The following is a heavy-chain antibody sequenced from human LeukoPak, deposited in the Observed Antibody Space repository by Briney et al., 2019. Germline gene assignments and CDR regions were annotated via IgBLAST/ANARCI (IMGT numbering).Heavy chain of an antibody. CDR3: ARGYCSSTSCFPGGYYFDY. J-gene: IGHJ4*02. Sequence: PGGSLRLSCAASGFTFSSYGMHWVRQAPGKGLEWVAVISYDGSNKYYADSVKGRFTISRDNSKNTLYLQMNSLRAEDTAVYYCARGYCSSTSCFPGGYYFDYWGQGTLVTVSS. V-gene: IGHV3-30*03. CDR2: ISYDGSNK. D-gene: IGHD2-2*01. CDR1: GFTFSSYG.